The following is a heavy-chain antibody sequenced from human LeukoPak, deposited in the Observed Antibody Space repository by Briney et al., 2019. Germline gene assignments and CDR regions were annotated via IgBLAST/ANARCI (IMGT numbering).Heavy chain of an antibody. J-gene: IGHJ5*02. Sequence: SETLSLTCAVSGGSISSSNWWSWVRQPPGKGLEWIGEIYHSGNTNYNPSLKSRVTISVDKSKNQFSLKLSSVTAADTAVYYCARVGNGSGSYYNRGFDPWGQGTLVTVSS. D-gene: IGHD3-10*01. V-gene: IGHV4-4*02. CDR1: GGSISSSNW. CDR2: IYHSGNT. CDR3: ARVGNGSGSYYNRGFDP.